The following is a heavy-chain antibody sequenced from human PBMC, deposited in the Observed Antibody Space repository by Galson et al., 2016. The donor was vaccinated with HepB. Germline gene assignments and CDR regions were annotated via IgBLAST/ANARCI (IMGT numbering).Heavy chain of an antibody. CDR3: AKYSGSYKGYDY. V-gene: IGHV3-7*02. J-gene: IGHJ4*02. D-gene: IGHD1-26*01. CDR1: EFIFSSYW. CDR2: IKEDGSEQ. Sequence: SLRLSCAASEFIFSSYWMSWVHQAPGKGLEWVADIKEDGSEQYYADSVKGRFTISRDNAKNSLYLQMNSLRAEDTAVYYCAKYSGSYKGYDYWGQGTLVTVSS.